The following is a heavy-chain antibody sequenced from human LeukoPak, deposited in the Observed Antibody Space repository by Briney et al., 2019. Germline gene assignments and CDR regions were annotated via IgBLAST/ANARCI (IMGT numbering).Heavy chain of an antibody. Sequence: GGSLRLSCAASGFTFSSYAMSWVRQAPGKGLEWVSAISGSGGSTYYADSVKGRFTISRDNSKNTLYLQMNSLRAEDTAVYYCAKPRGDRRDGYNWGYWGQGTLVTVSS. CDR2: ISGSGGST. CDR1: GFTFSSYA. V-gene: IGHV3-23*01. D-gene: IGHD5-24*01. J-gene: IGHJ4*02. CDR3: AKPRGDRRDGYNWGY.